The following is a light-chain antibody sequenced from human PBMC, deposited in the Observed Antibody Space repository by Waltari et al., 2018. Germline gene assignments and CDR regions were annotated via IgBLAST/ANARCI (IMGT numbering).Light chain of an antibody. Sequence: QSALSQPASVYGSPGQSITISCTGASSDVGGHDYVSWYQQHPGKAPKLIIRDVNNRPSGVSNRFSGSKSGNTASLTISGLQAEDEADYYCSSYSTSSSLILFGEGTKVTVL. J-gene: IGLJ2*01. CDR1: SSDVGGHDY. V-gene: IGLV2-14*03. CDR3: SSYSTSSSLIL. CDR2: DVN.